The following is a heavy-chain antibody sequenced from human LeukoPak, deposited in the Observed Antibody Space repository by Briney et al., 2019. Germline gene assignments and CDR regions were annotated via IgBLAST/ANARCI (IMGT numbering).Heavy chain of an antibody. Sequence: GASVKVSCKASGCTFTGYYMHWVRQAPGQGLEGMGSINPNSGGTNYAQKFQGWVTMTRDTSISTAYMELSRLRSDDTAVYYCARGPSSWYGEFDYWGQGTLVTVSS. CDR2: INPNSGGT. CDR3: ARGPSSWYGEFDY. V-gene: IGHV1-2*04. D-gene: IGHD6-13*01. CDR1: GCTFTGYY. J-gene: IGHJ4*02.